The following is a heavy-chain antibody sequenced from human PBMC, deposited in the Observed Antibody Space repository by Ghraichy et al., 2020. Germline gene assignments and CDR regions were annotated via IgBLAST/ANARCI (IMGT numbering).Heavy chain of an antibody. CDR1: GYRFTDYY. D-gene: IGHD1-14*01. Sequence: ASVKVSCKASGYRFTDYYIHWVRLAPGQGLAWMGWISPKSGATKYAQKFQDRVTMTRDTSISTAYMELSRLRSDDTAVYYCATAGKITFDTFDIWGQGTVVTVSS. CDR3: ATAGKITFDTFDI. CDR2: ISPKSGAT. V-gene: IGHV1-2*02. J-gene: IGHJ3*02.